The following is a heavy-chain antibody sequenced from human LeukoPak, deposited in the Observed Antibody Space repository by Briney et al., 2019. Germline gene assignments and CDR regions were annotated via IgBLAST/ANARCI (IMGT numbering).Heavy chain of an antibody. J-gene: IGHJ4*02. D-gene: IGHD3-22*01. Sequence: GGSLRLSCAASGFTFSNYWMSWVRQAPGKGLEWVANIKEDGGEKNYVDSVKGRFTISRDNAKDSLSLQMNSLRAEDTAVYYCARDILQNYDSSGYLSWVYWGQGTLVTVSS. V-gene: IGHV3-7*01. CDR1: GFTFSNYW. CDR2: IKEDGGEK. CDR3: ARDILQNYDSSGYLSWVY.